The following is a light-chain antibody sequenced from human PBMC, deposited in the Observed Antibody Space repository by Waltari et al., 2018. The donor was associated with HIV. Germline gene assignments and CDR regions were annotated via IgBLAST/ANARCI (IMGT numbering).Light chain of an antibody. CDR3: SSYTSSSTLVV. CDR2: EVS. Sequence: QSALTQPASVSGSPGQSITISCTGTTSYVGAYNFVSWYQQYPGKAPKLLISEVSNRPSVVSNRFSGSKSANTASLSISGLQAEDEADYCSSYTSSSTLVVFGGGTKLTVL. CDR1: TSYVGAYNF. J-gene: IGLJ2*01. V-gene: IGLV2-14*01.